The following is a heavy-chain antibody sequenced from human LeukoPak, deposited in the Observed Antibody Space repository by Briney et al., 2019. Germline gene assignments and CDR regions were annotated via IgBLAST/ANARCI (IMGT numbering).Heavy chain of an antibody. J-gene: IGHJ4*02. CDR2: IYSGGRT. D-gene: IGHD3-16*01. V-gene: IGHV3-53*01. CDR1: GFTFSNYG. Sequence: GGSLRLSCKASGFTFSNYGIHWVRQAPGKGLEWVSVIYSGGRTSYADSVKGRFTVSRDNSKNTLYLQMNSLRAEDTAVYYCAKRARPFGGGFDYWGQGTLVSVSS. CDR3: AKRARPFGGGFDY.